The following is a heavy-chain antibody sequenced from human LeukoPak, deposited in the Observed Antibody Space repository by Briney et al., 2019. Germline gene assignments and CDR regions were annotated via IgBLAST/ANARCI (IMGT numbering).Heavy chain of an antibody. D-gene: IGHD2-15*01. Sequence: GGSLRLSCAASGFTFSNAWMSWVRQAPGKGLEWIGRIKSQNAGGSTDYAAPVKGRFSISRDDSKNTLYLQMNSLEIEDTAVYYCTTYCSGGSCYSSDWFGPWGQGTLVTVSS. V-gene: IGHV3-15*01. CDR1: GFTFSNAW. CDR2: IKSQNAGGST. CDR3: TTYCSGGSCYSSDWFGP. J-gene: IGHJ5*02.